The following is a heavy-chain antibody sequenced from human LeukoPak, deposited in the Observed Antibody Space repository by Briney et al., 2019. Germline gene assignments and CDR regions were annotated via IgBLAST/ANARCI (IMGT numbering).Heavy chain of an antibody. J-gene: IGHJ4*02. CDR3: TRHNYQFDFDS. CDR2: INPKSGDT. CDR1: GYSFTDYY. D-gene: IGHD3-10*01. Sequence: ASVKVSCKAYGYSFTDYYLHWMRQVPGQGLEWMGWINPKSGDTKYGQKFQGRVDMTRDTSIGTIYMELSSLRSDDTAVYYCTRHNYQFDFDSWGQGTLVTVSS. V-gene: IGHV1-2*02.